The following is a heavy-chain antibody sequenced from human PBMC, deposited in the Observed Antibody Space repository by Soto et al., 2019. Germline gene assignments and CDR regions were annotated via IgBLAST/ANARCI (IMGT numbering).Heavy chain of an antibody. CDR2: IIPILGIA. CDR3: ARTDNPIVVLPSAMGYYFDF. J-gene: IGHJ4*02. V-gene: IGHV1-69*02. CDR1: GGTFSSYT. D-gene: IGHD2-2*01. Sequence: QAQLVQSGAEVKKPGSSVKVSCKASGGTFSSYTISWVRQAPGQGLEWMGRIIPILGIANYAQKFQGRVTITADKATSASYMELGSLRSEDTAVYYCARTDNPIVVLPSAMGYYFDFLGQGTLVTVSS.